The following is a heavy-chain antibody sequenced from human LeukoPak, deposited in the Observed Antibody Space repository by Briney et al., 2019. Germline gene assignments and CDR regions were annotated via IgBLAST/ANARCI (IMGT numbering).Heavy chain of an antibody. CDR2: FDPEDGET. CDR3: ATPGATPSYYDSSGSQYYFDY. Sequence: ASVKVSCKVSGYTLTELSMHWLRQAPGKGLEWMGGFDPEDGETIYAQKFQGRVTMTEDTSTDTAYMELSSLRSEDTAVFHCATPGATPSYYDSSGSQYYFDYWGQGTLVTVSS. CDR1: GYTLTELS. J-gene: IGHJ4*02. D-gene: IGHD3-22*01. V-gene: IGHV1-24*01.